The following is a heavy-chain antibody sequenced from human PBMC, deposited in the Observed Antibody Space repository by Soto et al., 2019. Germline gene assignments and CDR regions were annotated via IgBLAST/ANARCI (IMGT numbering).Heavy chain of an antibody. CDR3: ARAPYSTVVTPPLDY. CDR2: ISYDGSNK. CDR1: GFTFSSYA. J-gene: IGHJ4*02. Sequence: QVQLVESGGGVVQPGRSLRLSCAASGFTFSSYAMHWVRQAPGKGLEWVAVISYDGSNKYYADSVKGRFTISRDNSKNTLYLQMNRLRAEDTAVYYCARAPYSTVVTPPLDYWGQGTLVTFSS. D-gene: IGHD4-17*01. V-gene: IGHV3-30-3*01.